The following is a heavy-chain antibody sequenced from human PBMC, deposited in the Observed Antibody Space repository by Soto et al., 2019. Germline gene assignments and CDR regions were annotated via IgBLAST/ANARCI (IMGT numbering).Heavy chain of an antibody. CDR3: AKDHQSWELQTIDY. CDR1: GFTFSSYA. CDR2: ISGSGGST. J-gene: IGHJ4*02. V-gene: IGHV3-23*01. Sequence: GGSLRLSCAASGFTFSSYAMSWVRQAPGKGLEWVSAISGSGGSTFYADSVKGRFTISRDNSKNTLYLQMNSLRAEDTAVYYCAKDHQSWELQTIDYWGQGTLVTVSS. D-gene: IGHD1-26*01.